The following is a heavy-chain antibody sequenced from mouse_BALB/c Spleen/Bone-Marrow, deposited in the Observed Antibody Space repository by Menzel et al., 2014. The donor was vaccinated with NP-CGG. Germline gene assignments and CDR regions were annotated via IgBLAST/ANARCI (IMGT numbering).Heavy chain of an antibody. J-gene: IGHJ2*01. V-gene: IGHV1S130*01. CDR3: ARHHRYAYYFDY. Sequence: VQGVESGSVLVRPGASVKLSCKASGYTFTNSWIHWAKQRPGQGLEWTGEIHPNSGNTNFNEKFKVKATLTVDTSSSTAYVDLSSLTAEDSAVYYCARHHRYAYYFDYWGQGTTLTVSS. CDR2: IHPNSGNT. CDR1: GYTFTNSW. D-gene: IGHD2-14*01.